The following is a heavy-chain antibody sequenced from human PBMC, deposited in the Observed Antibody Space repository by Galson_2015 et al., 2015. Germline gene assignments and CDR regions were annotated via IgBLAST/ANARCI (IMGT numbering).Heavy chain of an antibody. CDR2: ISYDGSNK. J-gene: IGHJ4*02. V-gene: IGHV3-30-3*01. CDR1: GFTFSSYA. Sequence: SLRLSCAASGFTFSSYAMHWVRQAPGKGLEWVAVISYDGSNKYYADSVKGRFTISRDNSRDTLYLQMNSLRAEDTAVYYCATDGSYYDYWGQATLVTVSS. D-gene: IGHD1-26*01. CDR3: ATDGSYYDY.